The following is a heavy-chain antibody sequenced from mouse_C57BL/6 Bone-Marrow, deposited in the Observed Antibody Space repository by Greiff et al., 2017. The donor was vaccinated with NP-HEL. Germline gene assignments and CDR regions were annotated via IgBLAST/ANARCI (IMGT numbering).Heavy chain of an antibody. V-gene: IGHV14-4*01. CDR2: IDPENGDT. CDR1: GFNIKDDY. D-gene: IGHD4-1*01. J-gene: IGHJ2*01. Sequence: VQLQQSGAELVRPGASVKLSCTASGFNIKDDYMHWVKQRPEQGLEWIGWIDPENGDTEYASKFQGKATITADTSSNTAYLQLSSLTSEDTAVYYCTTWELGLYYLDYWGQGTTLTVSS. CDR3: TTWELGLYYLDY.